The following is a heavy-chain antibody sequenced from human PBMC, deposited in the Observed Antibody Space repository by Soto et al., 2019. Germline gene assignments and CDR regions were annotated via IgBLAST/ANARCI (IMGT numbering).Heavy chain of an antibody. Sequence: GGSLRFSCAASGFTFSSYAMSWVRQAPGKGLEWVSAISGSGGSTYYADSVKGRFTISRDNSKNTLYLQMNSLRAEDTAVYYCAKGFIVVVPAAQNYFDYWGQGTLVTVSS. J-gene: IGHJ4*02. V-gene: IGHV3-23*01. CDR3: AKGFIVVVPAAQNYFDY. D-gene: IGHD2-2*01. CDR1: GFTFSSYA. CDR2: ISGSGGST.